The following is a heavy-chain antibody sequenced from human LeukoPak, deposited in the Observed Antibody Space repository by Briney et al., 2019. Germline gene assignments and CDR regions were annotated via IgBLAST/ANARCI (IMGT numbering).Heavy chain of an antibody. J-gene: IGHJ4*02. Sequence: SETLSLTCTVSGGSISSYYWSWIRQPPGKGLEWIGYIYYSGSTNYNPSLKSRVTISVDTSKNQFSLKLCSVTAADTAVYYCARGDGPDPYFDYWGQGTLVTVSS. CDR1: GGSISSYY. V-gene: IGHV4-59*01. D-gene: IGHD5-24*01. CDR2: IYYSGST. CDR3: ARGDGPDPYFDY.